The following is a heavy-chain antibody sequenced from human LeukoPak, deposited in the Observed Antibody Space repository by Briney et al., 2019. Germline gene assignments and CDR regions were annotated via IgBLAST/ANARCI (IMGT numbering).Heavy chain of an antibody. CDR2: IIPILGIA. CDR1: GGTFSSYA. CDR3: ASLRRDGYNTLDY. Sequence: GASVKVSCKASGGTFSSYAISWVRQAPGQGLEWMGRIIPILGIANYAQKFQGRVTITADKSTSTAYMELSSLRSEDTAVYYCASLRRDGYNTLDYWGQGTLVTVSS. J-gene: IGHJ4*02. V-gene: IGHV1-69*04. D-gene: IGHD5-24*01.